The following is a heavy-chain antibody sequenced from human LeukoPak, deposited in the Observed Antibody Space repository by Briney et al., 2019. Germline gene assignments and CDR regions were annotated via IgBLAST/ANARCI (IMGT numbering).Heavy chain of an antibody. Sequence: GGSLRLSCAASGFTVSSNYMSWVRQAPGEGLEWVSVIYSGGSTYYADSVKGRFTISRDNFKNTLYLQMNSLRAEDTAVYYCAKGHNYDFWSGYYWFVYWGQGTLVTVSS. V-gene: IGHV3-53*01. CDR1: GFTVSSNY. CDR3: AKGHNYDFWSGYYWFVY. CDR2: IYSGGST. D-gene: IGHD3-3*01. J-gene: IGHJ4*02.